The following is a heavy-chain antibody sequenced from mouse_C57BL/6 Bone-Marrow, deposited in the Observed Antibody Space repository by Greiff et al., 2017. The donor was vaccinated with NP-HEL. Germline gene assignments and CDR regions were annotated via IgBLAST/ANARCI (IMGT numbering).Heavy chain of an antibody. CDR1: GFTFSDYG. V-gene: IGHV5-17*01. CDR2: ISSGSSTI. D-gene: IGHD1-1*01. CDR3: ARRDYYGSSPLYAMDY. Sequence: EVQGVESGGGLVKPGGSLKLSCAASGFTFSDYGMHWVRQAPEKGLEWVAYISSGSSTIYYADTVKGRFTISRDNAKNTLFLQMTSLRSEDTAMYYCARRDYYGSSPLYAMDYWGQGTSVTVSS. J-gene: IGHJ4*01.